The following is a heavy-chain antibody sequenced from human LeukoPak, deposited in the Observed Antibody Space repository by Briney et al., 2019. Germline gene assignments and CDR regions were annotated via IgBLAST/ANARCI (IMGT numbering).Heavy chain of an antibody. CDR1: GGIFSTYA. D-gene: IGHD1-26*01. CDR2: IIPISDRT. Sequence: GGSLKVSCKPPGGIFSTYALSWVRQALGQGLEWLGGIIPISDRTYYAQNFQGRLTITADESTSTVYMELSNLRSDDTAVYYCTREGRGMGGRPNEHNWFDPWGQGTLVIVSS. J-gene: IGHJ5*02. V-gene: IGHV1-69*13. CDR3: TREGRGMGGRPNEHNWFDP.